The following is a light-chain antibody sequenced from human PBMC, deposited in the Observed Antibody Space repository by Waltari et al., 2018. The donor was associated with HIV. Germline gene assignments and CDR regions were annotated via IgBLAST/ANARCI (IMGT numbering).Light chain of an antibody. CDR3: QQSYSTPLT. J-gene: IGKJ4*01. Sequence: DIQMTQSPSSLSASVGDTVTITCRASQSSSSYLNWYQQKPVKGPKLLIYAASSLQSGVPSRFSGSGSGTDFTLTISSLETEDFATYYCQQSYSTPLTVGGGTKVEIK. V-gene: IGKV1-39*01. CDR2: AAS. CDR1: QSSSSY.